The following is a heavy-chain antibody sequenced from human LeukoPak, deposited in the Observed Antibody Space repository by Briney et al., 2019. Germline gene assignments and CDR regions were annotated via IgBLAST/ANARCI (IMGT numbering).Heavy chain of an antibody. CDR2: IYYSGST. J-gene: IGHJ5*02. CDR1: GGSISSSSYY. CDR3: ARDLHCSGGSCYRWFDP. Sequence: SETLSLTCTVSGGSISSSSYYWGWIRQPPGKGLEWIGYIYYSGSTYYNPSLKSRVTISVDTSKNQFSLKLSSVTAADTAVYYCARDLHCSGGSCYRWFDPWGQGTLVTVSS. D-gene: IGHD2-15*01. V-gene: IGHV4-31*03.